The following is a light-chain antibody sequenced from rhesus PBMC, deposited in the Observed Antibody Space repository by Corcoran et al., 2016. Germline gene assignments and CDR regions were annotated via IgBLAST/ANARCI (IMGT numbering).Light chain of an antibody. CDR1: ENVKNY. CDR2: KAS. Sequence: DIQMTQSPSSLSASVGDRVTITCRASENVKNYLNWYQQKPGKAPKLLIYKASTLQSGVPSRFSGSGSGTDYTFTISCLQPEDVATYYCQHGYGTPFTFGPGTKLDIK. CDR3: QHGYGTPFT. J-gene: IGKJ3*01. V-gene: IGKV1-74*01.